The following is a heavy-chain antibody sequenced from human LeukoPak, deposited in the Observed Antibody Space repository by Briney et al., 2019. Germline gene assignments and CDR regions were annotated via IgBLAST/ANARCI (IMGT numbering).Heavy chain of an antibody. CDR1: GFTFSSYA. J-gene: IGHJ4*02. D-gene: IGHD3-10*01. CDR3: AKVRYYYGSGSLDY. CDR2: ISGSGGST. Sequence: GGSLRLSCAASGFTFSSYAMSWVRQAPGKGPEWVSAISGSGGSTYYADSVKGRFTISRDNSKNTLYLQMNSLRAEDTAVYYCAKVRYYYGSGSLDYWGQGTLVTVSS. V-gene: IGHV3-23*01.